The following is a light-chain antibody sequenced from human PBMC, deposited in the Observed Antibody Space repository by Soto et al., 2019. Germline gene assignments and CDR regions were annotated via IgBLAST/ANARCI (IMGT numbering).Light chain of an antibody. CDR3: QHYGSYPLT. J-gene: IGKJ4*01. Sequence: EFVLTQTPGTLSLSPGERATLSCRASQTLRNNYLAWYQQKRGQAPSLLTYDASSSATVIPDRLSVGGSGTHFTFAISILEPEDVAVYYRQHYGSYPLTFGGGTKDEIK. CDR2: DAS. CDR1: QTLRNNY. V-gene: IGKV3-20*01.